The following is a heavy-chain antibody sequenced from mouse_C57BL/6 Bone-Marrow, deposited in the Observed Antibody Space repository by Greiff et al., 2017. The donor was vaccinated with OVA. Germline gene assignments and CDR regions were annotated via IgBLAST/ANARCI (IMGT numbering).Heavy chain of an antibody. CDR1: GFTFSDYY. J-gene: IGHJ4*01. Sequence: EVKLVESEGGLVQPGSSMKLSCTASGFTFSDYYMAWVRQVPEKGLEWVANINYDGSSTYYLDSLKSRFFISRDNAKNILYLQMSSLKSEDTATYYCAREGPTVVAPYYAMDYWGQGTSVTVSS. CDR3: AREGPTVVAPYYAMDY. CDR2: INYDGSST. D-gene: IGHD1-1*01. V-gene: IGHV5-16*01.